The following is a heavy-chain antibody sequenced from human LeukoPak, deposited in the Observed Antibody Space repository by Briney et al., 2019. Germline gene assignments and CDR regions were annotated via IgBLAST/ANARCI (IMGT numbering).Heavy chain of an antibody. Sequence: GGSLRLSCAASGFTFSSYEMNWVRQAPGKGLEWVSYISSSGSTIYYADSVKGRFTISRDDAKNSLYLQMNSLGAEDTAVYYCAELGITMIGGVWGKGTTVTISS. CDR2: ISSSGSTI. CDR3: AELGITMIGGV. V-gene: IGHV3-48*03. J-gene: IGHJ6*04. CDR1: GFTFSSYE. D-gene: IGHD3-10*02.